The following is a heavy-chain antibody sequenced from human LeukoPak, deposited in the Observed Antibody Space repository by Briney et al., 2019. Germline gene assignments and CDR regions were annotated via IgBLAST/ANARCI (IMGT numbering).Heavy chain of an antibody. D-gene: IGHD3-22*01. V-gene: IGHV3-15*07. CDR3: STTYYYDSSEGY. CDR1: GFTFSNAW. J-gene: IGHJ4*02. Sequence: GGSLRLSCAASGFTFSNAWMNWVRQAPGKGLEWVGRIKSKTDGGTTDYAAPVKGRFTISRDDSKNTLYLQMNSLKTEDTTVYYCSTTYYYDSSEGYWGQGTLVTVSS. CDR2: IKSKTDGGTT.